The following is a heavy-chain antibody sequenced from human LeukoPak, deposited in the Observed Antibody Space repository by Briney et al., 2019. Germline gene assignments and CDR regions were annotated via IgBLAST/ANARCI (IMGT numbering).Heavy chain of an antibody. J-gene: IGHJ2*01. D-gene: IGHD1-7*01. V-gene: IGHV1-69*04. CDR1: GGTSTNDA. Sequence: SSVKVSCKASGGTSTNDAINWVRQAPGQGLEWMGRAVPGHKTYAPRLKGRLTITADTSTSTAYMELSSLTSEDTAVYYCARDPNFGRPTRDWHFDLWGRGTLVTVSP. CDR3: ARDPNFGRPTRDWHFDL. CDR2: AVPGHK.